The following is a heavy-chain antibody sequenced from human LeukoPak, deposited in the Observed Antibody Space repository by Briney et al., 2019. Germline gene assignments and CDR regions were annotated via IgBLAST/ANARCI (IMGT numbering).Heavy chain of an antibody. J-gene: IGHJ6*03. CDR2: IHDSGST. CDR3: ARVGSYCMDV. CDR1: GGSISSYY. V-gene: IGHV4-59*01. Sequence: SETLSLTCTVSGGSISSYYWSWIRQPPGKALEWIGYIHDSGSTNYIPSLKSRVTISIDTSKNQFSLKLSSVTAADTAVYYCARVGSYCMDVWGKGSTVTVSS. D-gene: IGHD1-26*01.